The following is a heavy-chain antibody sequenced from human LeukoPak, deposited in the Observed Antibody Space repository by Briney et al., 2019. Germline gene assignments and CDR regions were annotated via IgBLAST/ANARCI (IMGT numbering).Heavy chain of an antibody. Sequence: SVKVSCKTSGGTINTSGFSWVRQAPGQGLEWMGRIFPIFGPTDYAQKFQDRVTITADKSTHTAYMELRGLTSADTAVYYCARTGYYDSTGHTPTYYFQFWGQGTQVTVSS. J-gene: IGHJ4*02. V-gene: IGHV1-69*06. CDR2: IFPIFGPT. CDR1: GGTINTSG. D-gene: IGHD3-22*01. CDR3: ARTGYYDSTGHTPTYYFQF.